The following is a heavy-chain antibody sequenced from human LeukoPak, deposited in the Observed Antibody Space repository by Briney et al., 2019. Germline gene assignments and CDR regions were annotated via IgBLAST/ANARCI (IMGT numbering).Heavy chain of an antibody. J-gene: IGHJ6*03. Sequence: SETLSLTCTVSGGSISSYYWSWIRQPAGKGLERIGRIYTSGSTNYNPSLKSRVTMSVDTSKNQFSLKLSSVTAADTAVYYCARDRRGGVVKDNYYYYYYMDVWGKGTTVTVSS. D-gene: IGHD3-3*01. V-gene: IGHV4-4*07. CDR1: GGSISSYY. CDR2: IYTSGST. CDR3: ARDRRGGVVKDNYYYYYYMDV.